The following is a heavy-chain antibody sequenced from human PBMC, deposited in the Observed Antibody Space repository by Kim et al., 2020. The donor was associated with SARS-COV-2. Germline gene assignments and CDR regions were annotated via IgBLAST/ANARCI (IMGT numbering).Heavy chain of an antibody. D-gene: IGHD1-26*01. CDR3: ARHRIVGATHDYYFDD. J-gene: IGHJ4*02. Sequence: SLKSRVTVSVDTSRNQFSLKLSSVTAADTAVHYCARHRIVGATHDYYFDDWGQGTLVTVSS. V-gene: IGHV4-39*01.